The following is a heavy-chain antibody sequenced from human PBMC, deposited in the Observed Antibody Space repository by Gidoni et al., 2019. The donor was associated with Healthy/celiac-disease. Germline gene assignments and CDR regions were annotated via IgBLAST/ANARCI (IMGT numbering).Heavy chain of an antibody. CDR2: IYPGDSDT. D-gene: IGHD5-12*01. V-gene: IGHV5-51*01. Sequence: EVQLVQSGAEVKKPGESLKISCKGSGYSFTSYWIGWVRQMPGKGLEGMGIIYPGDSDTKYRPSFQGQVTISADQSISTAYRQWSSLKASDTAMYYCARLGLVAAKARLPDYWGQGTLVTVSS. CDR1: GYSFTSYW. J-gene: IGHJ4*02. CDR3: ARLGLVAAKARLPDY.